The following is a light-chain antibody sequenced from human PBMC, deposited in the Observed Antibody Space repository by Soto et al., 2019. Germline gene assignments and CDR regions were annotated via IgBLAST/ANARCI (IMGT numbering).Light chain of an antibody. CDR2: GAS. CDR1: QSVSSN. CDR3: QQYHNWPPLT. V-gene: IGKV3-15*01. J-gene: IGKJ4*01. Sequence: EIVMTQSPATLSVSPGESATLSCRASQSVSSNLAWYQQKPGQAPRLLIYGASTRATGIPARFSGSGSGTEFTLTISSLQSEDFAVYYCQQYHNWPPLTFGGGTRVEIK.